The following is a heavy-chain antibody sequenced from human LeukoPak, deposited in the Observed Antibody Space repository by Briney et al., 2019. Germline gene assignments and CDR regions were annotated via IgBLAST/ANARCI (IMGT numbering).Heavy chain of an antibody. J-gene: IGHJ2*01. CDR2: IYYSGST. Sequence: SETLSLTCTVSGGSISSYYWSWIRQPPGKGLEWIGYIYYSGSTNYNPSLKSRVTISVDTSKNQFSLKLSSVTAADTAVHYCARVEATYWYFDLWGRGTLVTVSS. V-gene: IGHV4-59*01. CDR1: GGSISSYY. CDR3: ARVEATYWYFDL.